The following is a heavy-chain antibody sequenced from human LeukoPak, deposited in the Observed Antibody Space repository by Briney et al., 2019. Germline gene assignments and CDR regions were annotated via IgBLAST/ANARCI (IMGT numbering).Heavy chain of an antibody. D-gene: IGHD3-10*01. CDR1: GGTFSSYA. CDR2: IIPIFGTA. J-gene: IGHJ3*02. Sequence: SVKVSCKASGGTFSSYAISWVRQAPGQGLEWMGGIIPIFGTANYAQKFQGRVTITTDESTSTAYMELSSLRSEDTAVHYCATYYYGSGDAFDIWGQGTMVTVSS. V-gene: IGHV1-69*05. CDR3: ATYYYGSGDAFDI.